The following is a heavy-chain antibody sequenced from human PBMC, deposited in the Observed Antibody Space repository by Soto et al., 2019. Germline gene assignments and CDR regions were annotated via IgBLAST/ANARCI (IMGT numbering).Heavy chain of an antibody. Sequence: GGSLRLSCAASGFTFRNYNMKWVRQTPGKGLEWVAHISLRGTTVDYADSVKGRFTISRDDADNSLFLQMNSLGADDTALYYCVREQLYLNDVFGGPLNGLDMWGPGTMVTVSS. J-gene: IGHJ3*02. CDR1: GFTFRNYN. V-gene: IGHV3-48*01. D-gene: IGHD2-2*01. CDR2: ISLRGTTV. CDR3: VREQLYLNDVFGGPLNGLDM.